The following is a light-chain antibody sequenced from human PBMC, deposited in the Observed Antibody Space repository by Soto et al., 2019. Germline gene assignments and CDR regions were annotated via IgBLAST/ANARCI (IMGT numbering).Light chain of an antibody. CDR2: LNSDGSH. CDR3: QTWGTGIPV. CDR1: SGHTYYA. J-gene: IGLJ2*01. Sequence: QAVLTQSPSASASLGASVKLTCTLSSGHTYYAIAWHQQQPEKGPRYLMNLNSDGSHSRGDGIPDRFSGSSSGAERYLTISSLQYEDEADYYCQTWGTGIPVFGGGTKLTVL. V-gene: IGLV4-69*01.